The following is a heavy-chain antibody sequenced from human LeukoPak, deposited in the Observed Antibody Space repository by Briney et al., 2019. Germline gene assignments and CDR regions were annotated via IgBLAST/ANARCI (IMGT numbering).Heavy chain of an antibody. CDR1: GFTLGNYA. V-gene: IGHV3-49*03. Sequence: PGGSLRLSCTSSGFTLGNYAMSWFRQAPGKGLEWVSFIRNKVYAETTEYAASVKGRFTISRDDSKSIVYLQMNSLTTEDTAVYYCQKHSSSSFDFWGQGTLVTVSS. J-gene: IGHJ4*02. D-gene: IGHD6-6*01. CDR3: QKHSSSSFDF. CDR2: IRNKVYAETT.